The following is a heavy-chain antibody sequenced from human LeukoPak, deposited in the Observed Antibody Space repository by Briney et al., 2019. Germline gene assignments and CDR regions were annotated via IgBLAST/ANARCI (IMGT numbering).Heavy chain of an antibody. CDR3: ARDRFPHDDAHYGMDV. V-gene: IGHV3-33*01. J-gene: IGHJ6*02. D-gene: IGHD3-16*01. Sequence: GGSLRLSCTASGFTFSNYGMHWVRQAPGKGLEWVAVMWVWNDGSNEYYADSVKGRFTIARDDSKNTLYLQMVSLRAEDTADYYCARDRFPHDDAHYGMDVWGQGTTVTVSS. CDR2: MWVWNDGSNE. CDR1: GFTFSNYG.